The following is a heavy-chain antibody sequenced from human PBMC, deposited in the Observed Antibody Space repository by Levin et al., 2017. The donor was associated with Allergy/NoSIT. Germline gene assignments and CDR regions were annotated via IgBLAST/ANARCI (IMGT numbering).Heavy chain of an antibody. Sequence: QSGGSLRLSCAASGFTFSNYDIHWVRQAAGKGLEWVSGVGTVGDTYFPGSVKGRFTVSRDNARNSLFLQMTSLTAGDTAVYYCVRGSYCSGGRCHEIGALDIWGRGTMVTVSS. CDR3: VRGSYCSGGRCHEIGALDI. CDR2: VGTVGDT. CDR1: GFTFSNYD. V-gene: IGHV3-13*01. J-gene: IGHJ3*02. D-gene: IGHD2-15*01.